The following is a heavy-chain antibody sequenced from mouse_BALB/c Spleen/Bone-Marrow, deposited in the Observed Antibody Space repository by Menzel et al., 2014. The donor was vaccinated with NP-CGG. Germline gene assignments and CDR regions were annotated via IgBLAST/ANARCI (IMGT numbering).Heavy chain of an antibody. J-gene: IGHJ4*01. CDR3: ARHYRYSYYAVDY. Sequence: QVQLQQPGAELARPGASVKLSCKASGYTFTDYYINWVKQRTGQGLEWIGEIYPGSGNTYYNEKFKGKATLTADKSSSTAYMQLSSLTSEDSAVYFCARHYRYSYYAVDYWGQGTSVTVSS. CDR1: GYTFTDYY. CDR2: IYPGSGNT. D-gene: IGHD2-14*01. V-gene: IGHV1-77*01.